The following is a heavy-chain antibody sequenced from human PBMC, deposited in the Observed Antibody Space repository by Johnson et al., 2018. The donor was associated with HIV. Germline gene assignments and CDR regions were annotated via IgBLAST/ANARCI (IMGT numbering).Heavy chain of an antibody. J-gene: IGHJ3*02. CDR3: ARVRPKGSFDI. Sequence: VQLVESGGGLVQPGGSLRLSCAASGFTFSSMHWVRQAPGKGLEWVSGINWNGGSTGYADSVKGRFTISRDNAKNTLYLQMNSLRAEDTAVYYCARVRPKGSFDIWGQGTMVTVSS. CDR2: INWNGGST. V-gene: IGHV3-20*04. CDR1: GFTFSS. D-gene: IGHD1-1*01.